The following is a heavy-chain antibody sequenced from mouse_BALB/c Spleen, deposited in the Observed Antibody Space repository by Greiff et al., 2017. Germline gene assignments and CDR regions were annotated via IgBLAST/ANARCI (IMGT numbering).Heavy chain of an antibody. Sequence: EVKLMESGGGLVKPGGSLKLSCAASGFTFSSYAMSWVRQTPEKRLEWVATISSGGSYTYYPDSVKGRFTISRDNAKNTLYLKMSSLRSEDTAMYYCARHGDGSSPWFAYWGQGTLVTVSA. V-gene: IGHV5-9-3*01. J-gene: IGHJ3*01. CDR3: ARHGDGSSPWFAY. D-gene: IGHD1-1*01. CDR2: ISSGGSYT. CDR1: GFTFSSYA.